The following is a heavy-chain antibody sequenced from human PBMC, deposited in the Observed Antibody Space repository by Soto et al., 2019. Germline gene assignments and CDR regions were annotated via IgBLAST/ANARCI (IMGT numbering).Heavy chain of an antibody. Sequence: ESLSLTCPVFGGSVSSGTYYWSWIRQAPGKGLEWVGHIYYTGSTNYNPSLNNRVTISVDTSKNHFSLQLTSVTAADTAVYYCARGAGFSYASTWFDIWGQGTLVTVYS. CDR1: GGSVSSGTYY. CDR3: ARGAGFSYASTWFDI. D-gene: IGHD5-18*01. V-gene: IGHV4-61*03. J-gene: IGHJ5*02. CDR2: IYYTGST.